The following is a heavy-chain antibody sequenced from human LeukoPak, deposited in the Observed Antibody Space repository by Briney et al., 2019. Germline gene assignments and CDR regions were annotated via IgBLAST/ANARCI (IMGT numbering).Heavy chain of an antibody. Sequence: PGGSLRLSCAASGFTFSSYNINWVRQAPGKGLEWVSSISSSSSYIYYADSVKGRFTISRDNAKNSLYLQMNSLRAEDTAVYHCARERGYTYNFDYWGQGTLVTVSS. CDR3: ARERGYTYNFDY. V-gene: IGHV3-21*01. CDR2: ISSSSSYI. J-gene: IGHJ4*02. CDR1: GFTFSSYN. D-gene: IGHD5-18*01.